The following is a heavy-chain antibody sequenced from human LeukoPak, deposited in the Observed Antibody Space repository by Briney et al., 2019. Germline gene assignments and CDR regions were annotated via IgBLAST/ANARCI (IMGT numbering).Heavy chain of an antibody. CDR1: GGSFSGYY. J-gene: IGHJ4*02. CDR3: AREGSSWYDY. D-gene: IGHD6-13*01. V-gene: IGHV4-34*01. CDR2: INHSGST. Sequence: SETLSLTCAVYGGSFSGYYWSWIRQPPGKGLEWIGEINHSGSTNYNPSLKSRVTISVDTSKNQFSLKLSSVTAADTAVYYCAREGSSWYDYWGQGTLVAVS.